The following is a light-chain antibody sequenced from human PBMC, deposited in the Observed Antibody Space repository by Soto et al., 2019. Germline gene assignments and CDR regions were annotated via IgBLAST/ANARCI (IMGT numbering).Light chain of an antibody. V-gene: IGKV3-15*01. CDR1: DSVRGN. Sequence: EIVMTQSPATLSVPPGDRATLSCRSSDSVRGNLAWYQQKPGQAPRLLLYDASIRAADIPARFSGSGSGTEFTLTISTLQSQYCAIDYCQQYYDWPTITFGQGTRLE. CDR2: DAS. CDR3: QQYYDWPTIT. J-gene: IGKJ5*01.